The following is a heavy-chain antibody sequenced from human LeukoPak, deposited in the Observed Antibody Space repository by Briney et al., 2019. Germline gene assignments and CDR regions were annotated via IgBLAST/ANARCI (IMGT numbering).Heavy chain of an antibody. CDR3: AREGAVAGTRYFDY. D-gene: IGHD6-19*01. CDR1: GGTFSSYA. J-gene: IGHJ4*02. V-gene: IGHV1-69*13. CDR2: IMPIFGTA. Sequence: SVKVSCKASGGTFSSYAISWVRQAPGQGLEWVGGIMPIFGTANYAQKFQGRVTITADESTSTAYMELSSLRSEDTAVYYCAREGAVAGTRYFDYWGQGTLVTVSS.